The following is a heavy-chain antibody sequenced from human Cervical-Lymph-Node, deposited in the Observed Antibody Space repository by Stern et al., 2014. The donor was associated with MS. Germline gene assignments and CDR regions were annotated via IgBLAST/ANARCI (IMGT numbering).Heavy chain of an antibody. CDR2: IYYSGST. D-gene: IGHD3-10*01. J-gene: IGHJ4*02. CDR1: GGSISSSSYY. Sequence: QLQLQESGPGLVKPSETLSLTCTVSGGSISSSSYYWGWIRQPPGKGLEWIGNIYYSGSTYYNPSLKSRVTISVDTPKTHFPLRLTSVTAADTAVYFCARLYGSAFDYWGQGSLVTVSS. V-gene: IGHV4-39*01. CDR3: ARLYGSAFDY.